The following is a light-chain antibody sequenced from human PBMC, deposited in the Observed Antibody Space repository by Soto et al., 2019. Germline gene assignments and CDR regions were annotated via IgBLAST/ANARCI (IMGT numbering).Light chain of an antibody. CDR3: QTWGTDVSV. CDR2: LNSDGSH. Sequence: QLVLTQWPSASASLGASVKLTCTLSSGHSSYAIAWHQQQPEKGPRFLMRLNSDGSHNKGYGIPDRFSGSSSGAERYLTISSLQSEDEADYYCQTWGTDVSVFGGGTQLTA. V-gene: IGLV4-69*01. J-gene: IGLJ7*02. CDR1: SGHSSYA.